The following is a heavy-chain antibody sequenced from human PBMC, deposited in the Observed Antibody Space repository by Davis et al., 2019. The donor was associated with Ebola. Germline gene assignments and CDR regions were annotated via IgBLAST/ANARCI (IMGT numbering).Heavy chain of an antibody. Sequence: SETLSLTCTVSGGSIGSTTYYWGWIRQPPGKGLEWIGSIHYGGSTYYTPSLKSRVTISVDTSKNQFSLKLSSVTAADTAVYYCARQIAVGYYYGMDVWGQGTTVTVSS. CDR2: IHYGGST. V-gene: IGHV4-39*01. J-gene: IGHJ6*02. CDR1: GGSIGSTTYY. CDR3: ARQIAVGYYYGMDV. D-gene: IGHD6-19*01.